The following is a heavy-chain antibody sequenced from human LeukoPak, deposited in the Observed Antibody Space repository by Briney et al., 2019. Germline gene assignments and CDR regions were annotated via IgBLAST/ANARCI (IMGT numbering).Heavy chain of an antibody. V-gene: IGHV1-3*03. CDR2: INAGNGNT. CDR3: AREGRAWYPDY. Sequence: ASVKVSCKASGYTFTSYAMHWVRQAPGQRLEWMGWINAGNGNTKYSQEFQGRVTITRDTSASTVYMEVSSLRSEDMAVYYCAREGRAWYPDYWGQGTLVTVSS. CDR1: GYTFTSYA. D-gene: IGHD6-19*01. J-gene: IGHJ4*02.